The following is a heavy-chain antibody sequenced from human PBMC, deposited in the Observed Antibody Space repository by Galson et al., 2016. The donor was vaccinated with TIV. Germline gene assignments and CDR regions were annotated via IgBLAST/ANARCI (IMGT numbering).Heavy chain of an antibody. Sequence: SVKVSCKASGYTLSHYYMHWVRQAPGQGLEWVGVIDPLGGGTTYAPQFQGRVTITRDTSTRTVYMELTSLKSDDTAVLYCATFSGARGPFDYWGQGTLVAVSS. J-gene: IGHJ4*02. CDR3: ATFSGARGPFDY. V-gene: IGHV1-46*01. D-gene: IGHD2-15*01. CDR1: GYTLSHYY. CDR2: IDPLGGGT.